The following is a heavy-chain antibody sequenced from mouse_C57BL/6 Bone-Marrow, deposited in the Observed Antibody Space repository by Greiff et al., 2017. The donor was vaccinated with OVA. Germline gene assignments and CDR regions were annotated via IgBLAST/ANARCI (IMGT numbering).Heavy chain of an antibody. Sequence: EVKVVESGGGLVKPGGSLKLSCAASGFTFSSYAMSWVRQTPEKRLEWVATISDGGSYTYYPDNVKGRFTISRDNAKNNLYLQMSHLKSEDTAMYYCARDSRSDYWGQGTTLTVSS. CDR3: ARDSRSDY. CDR2: ISDGGSYT. J-gene: IGHJ2*01. V-gene: IGHV5-4*01. CDR1: GFTFSSYA.